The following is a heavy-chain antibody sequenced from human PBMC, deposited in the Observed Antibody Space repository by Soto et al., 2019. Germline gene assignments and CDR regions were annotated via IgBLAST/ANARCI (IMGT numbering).Heavy chain of an antibody. CDR3: AREDCSGGSCYSLYYYYYGMDV. CDR2: ISYDGSNK. V-gene: IGHV3-30-3*01. Sequence: QVQLVESGGGVVQPGRSLRLSCAASGFTFSSYAMHWVRQAPGKGLEWVAVISYDGSNKYYADSVKGRFTISRDNSKNTLYLQMNSLRAEDTAVYYCAREDCSGGSCYSLYYYYYGMDVWGQGTTVTVSS. CDR1: GFTFSSYA. D-gene: IGHD2-15*01. J-gene: IGHJ6*02.